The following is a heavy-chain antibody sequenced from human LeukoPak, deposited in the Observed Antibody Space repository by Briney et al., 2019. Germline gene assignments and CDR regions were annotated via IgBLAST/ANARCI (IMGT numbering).Heavy chain of an antibody. CDR2: ISYDGSNK. Sequence: GGSLRLSCAASGFTFSSYAIHWVRQAPGKGLEWVAVISYDGSNKYYADSVKGRFTISRDNSKNTLYLQMNSLRAEDTAVYYCVRGGSWYAAAGVDPWGQGTLDTVSS. V-gene: IGHV3-30*04. CDR1: GFTFSSYA. D-gene: IGHD6-13*01. J-gene: IGHJ5*02. CDR3: VRGGSWYAAAGVDP.